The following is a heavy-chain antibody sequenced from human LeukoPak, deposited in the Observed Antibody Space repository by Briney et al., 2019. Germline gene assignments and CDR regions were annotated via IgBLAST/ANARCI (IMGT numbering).Heavy chain of an antibody. D-gene: IGHD6-13*01. CDR3: AREVYSSSRPADAFDI. CDR1: GFTFSTYW. CDR2: IMQDGSEK. Sequence: GGSLRLSCLGSGFTFSTYWMSWVRQAPGKGQEWVANIMQDGSEKNYVDSVKGRFTISRDNARNSLYLQMSSLGAEDTAVYYCAREVYSSSRPADAFDIWGQGTVVTVSS. V-gene: IGHV3-7*01. J-gene: IGHJ3*02.